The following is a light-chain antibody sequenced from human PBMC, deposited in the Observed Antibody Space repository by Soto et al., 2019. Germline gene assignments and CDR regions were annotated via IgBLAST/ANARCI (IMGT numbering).Light chain of an antibody. CDR3: QQYFTWPYT. CDR2: AAS. CDR1: QSVGNN. J-gene: IGKJ2*01. Sequence: EIVVTQSPATLSVSPGERATLSCRASQSVGNNLAWYQQNPGRAPSLLIYAASTGAPGLPARFTGSGSGTEFTLTISSLQSEDFAVYYCQQYFTWPYTFGQGTKMDIK. V-gene: IGKV3-15*01.